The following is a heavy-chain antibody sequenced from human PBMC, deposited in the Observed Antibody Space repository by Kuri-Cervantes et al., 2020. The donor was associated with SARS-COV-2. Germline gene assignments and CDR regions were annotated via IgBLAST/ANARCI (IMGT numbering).Heavy chain of an antibody. J-gene: IGHJ4*02. CDR3: AKDKSVNFAKNYFDY. D-gene: IGHD3-9*01. CDR1: GFTFSNAW. CDR2: IRYDGSNK. Sequence: GESLKISCAASGFTFSNAWMSWVRQAPGKGLEWVAFIRYDGSNKYYADFVKGRFTISRDNSKNTLYLQMNSLRAEDTAVYYCAKDKSVNFAKNYFDYWGQGTLVTVSS. V-gene: IGHV3-30*02.